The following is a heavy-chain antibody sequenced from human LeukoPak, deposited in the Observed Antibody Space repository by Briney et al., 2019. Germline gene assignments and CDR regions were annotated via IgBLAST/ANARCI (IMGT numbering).Heavy chain of an antibody. Sequence: KPGGSLRLSCAASGFTFSSYSMNWVRQAPGKGLEWVSSISSSSSYIYYADSVKGRFTISRDNAKNSLYLQMNSLRAEDTAVYYCAREWGCSSTSCPGNAFDIWGQGTMVTVSS. CDR2: ISSSSSYI. CDR1: GFTFSSYS. V-gene: IGHV3-21*01. D-gene: IGHD2-2*01. J-gene: IGHJ3*02. CDR3: AREWGCSSTSCPGNAFDI.